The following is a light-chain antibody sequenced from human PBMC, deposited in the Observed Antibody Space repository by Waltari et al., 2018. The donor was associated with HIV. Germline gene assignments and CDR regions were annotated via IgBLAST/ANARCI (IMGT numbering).Light chain of an antibody. CDR2: GGN. V-gene: IGLV3-19*01. CDR1: NLTSFF. J-gene: IGLJ1*01. Sequence: SSELTQDPVVSVALGQPIKIRCQLDNLTSFFANWYQHRPGQAPVLVVYGGNRRPSGIPDRFSASNSGNTSSLIISNSQAVDEADYFCHSRDTDGDHYVFGGGTRVIV. CDR3: HSRDTDGDHYV.